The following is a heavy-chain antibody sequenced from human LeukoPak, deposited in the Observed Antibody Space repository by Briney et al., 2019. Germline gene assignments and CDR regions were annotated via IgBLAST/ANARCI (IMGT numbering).Heavy chain of an antibody. D-gene: IGHD1-26*01. CDR3: ARSWELRSTFDY. V-gene: IGHV4-34*01. CDR2: INHSGST. CDR1: GGSFGGYY. J-gene: IGHJ4*02. Sequence: SETLSLTCAVYGGSFGGYYRSWIRQPPGKGLEWIGEINHSGSTNYNPSLKSRVTISVDTSKSQFSLKLSSVTAADTAVYYCARSWELRSTFDYWGQGTLVTVSS.